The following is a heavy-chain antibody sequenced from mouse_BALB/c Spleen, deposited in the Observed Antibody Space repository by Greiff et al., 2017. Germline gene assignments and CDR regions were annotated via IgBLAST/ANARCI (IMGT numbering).Heavy chain of an antibody. CDR1: GYSITSDYA. CDR2: ISYSGST. Sequence: EVQGVESGPGLVKPSQSLSLTCTVTGYSITSDYAWNWIRQFPGNKLEWMGYISYSGSTSYNPSLKSRISITRDTSKNQFFLQLNSVTTEDTATYYCAAYYGNYAYWGQGTLVTVSA. D-gene: IGHD2-10*01. CDR3: AAYYGNYAY. J-gene: IGHJ3*01. V-gene: IGHV3-2*02.